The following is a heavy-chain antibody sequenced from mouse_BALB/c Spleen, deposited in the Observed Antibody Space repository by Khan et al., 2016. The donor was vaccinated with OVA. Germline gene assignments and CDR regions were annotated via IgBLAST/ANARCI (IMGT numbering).Heavy chain of an antibody. CDR2: ISYSGNT. D-gene: IGHD1-1*01. J-gene: IGHJ2*01. V-gene: IGHV3-2*02. CDR3: ARVYGGDFDY. CDR1: GYSITSDYA. Sequence: EVQLQESGPGLVKPSQSLSLTCTVTGYSITSDYAWNWIRQFPGNKLEWMGFISYSGNTKYNPSLKSRFSITRATSKNQFFLHLNAVTIEDTATYYCARVYGGDFDYWGQGTTLTVSS.